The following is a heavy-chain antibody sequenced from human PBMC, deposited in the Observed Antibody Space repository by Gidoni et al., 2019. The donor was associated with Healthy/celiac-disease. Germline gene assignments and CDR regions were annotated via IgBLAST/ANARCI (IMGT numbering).Heavy chain of an antibody. Sequence: EVQLVESGGGLVKPGGSLRLSCAASGFTFSSYSMNWVRQAPGTGLEWVSSISSSSSYIYYADSVKGRFTISRDNAKNSLYLQMNSLRAEDTAVYYCARDHDGGYFDYWGQGTLVTVSS. D-gene: IGHD3-16*01. CDR2: ISSSSSYI. V-gene: IGHV3-21*01. CDR1: GFTFSSYS. CDR3: ARDHDGGYFDY. J-gene: IGHJ4*02.